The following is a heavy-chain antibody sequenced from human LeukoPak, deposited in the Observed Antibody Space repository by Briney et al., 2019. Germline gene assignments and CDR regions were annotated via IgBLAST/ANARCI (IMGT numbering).Heavy chain of an antibody. Sequence: SETLSLTCTVSGDSIISNSVFCAWLRQSPGRGLEWIGTINYLGNTYYNPSLKTRVDLSVDTSNNLFSLTLTSVTAADTSVYYCARHSYHLGLVNWFDSWGQGTLVSVSS. CDR1: GDSIISNSVF. CDR3: ARHSYHLGLVNWFDS. D-gene: IGHD1-14*01. J-gene: IGHJ5*01. CDR2: INYLGNT. V-gene: IGHV4-39*01.